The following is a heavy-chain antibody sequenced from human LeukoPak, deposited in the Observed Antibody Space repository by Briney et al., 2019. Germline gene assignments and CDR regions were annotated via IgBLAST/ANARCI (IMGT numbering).Heavy chain of an antibody. J-gene: IGHJ4*02. D-gene: IGHD1-14*01. V-gene: IGHV1-69*02. Sequence: SVKVSCKASGGTFISYTISWVRQAPGQGLEWMGRIIPILGIAHYAQNLQGRVTLTPDKSPSTAYMELSRLRSEDTAVYYCASAPGTRFDYWGQGTLVTVSS. CDR3: ASAPGTRFDY. CDR2: IIPILGIA. CDR1: GGTFISYT.